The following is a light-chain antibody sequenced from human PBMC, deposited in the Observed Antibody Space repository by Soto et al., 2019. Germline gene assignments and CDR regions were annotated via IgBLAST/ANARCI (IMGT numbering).Light chain of an antibody. CDR2: GAS. J-gene: IGKJ2*01. V-gene: IGKV3-20*01. CDR3: QQYGSSPYT. CDR1: QSVSSSY. Sequence: EIVLTQSPGTQSLSPGERAALSCRASQSVSSSYLAWYQQKPGQAPRLLIYGASSRATGIPDRFSGSGSGTDFTLTLSRLEPEDFAVYYCQQYGSSPYTFGQGTKLEIK.